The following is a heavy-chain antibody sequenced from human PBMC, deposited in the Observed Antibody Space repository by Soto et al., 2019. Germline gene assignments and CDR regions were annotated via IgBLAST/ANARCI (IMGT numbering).Heavy chain of an antibody. V-gene: IGHV3-23*01. CDR2: LSGSGGTT. CDR3: AKERSYSYDALDC. CDR1: GFTFNNYA. J-gene: IGHJ4*02. D-gene: IGHD5-18*01. Sequence: GGSLRLSCAASGFTFNNYAMSWVRQAPGKGLEWVSALSGSGGTTYYADSVKGRFTISRDNSKNTLYLQMNSLRAADTAVYYCAKERSYSYDALDCWGQGTLVTVSS.